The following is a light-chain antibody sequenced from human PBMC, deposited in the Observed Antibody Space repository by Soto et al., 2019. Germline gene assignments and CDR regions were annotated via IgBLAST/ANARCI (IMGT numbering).Light chain of an antibody. Sequence: QSALTQPPSASGSPGQSVTISCTVTSSDVGGYDLVSWYQQHPGKAPTLILYEVAKRPSGVPARFSGSKSGNTASLTVSGLQADDESDYYCSSFAGNNNLFGGGTKLTVL. V-gene: IGLV2-8*01. CDR3: SSFAGNNNL. CDR1: SSDVGGYDL. J-gene: IGLJ2*01. CDR2: EVA.